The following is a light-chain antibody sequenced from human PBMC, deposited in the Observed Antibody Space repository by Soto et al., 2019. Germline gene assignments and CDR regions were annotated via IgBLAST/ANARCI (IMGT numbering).Light chain of an antibody. CDR1: QSVGSN. V-gene: IGKV3-15*01. J-gene: IGKJ2*02. Sequence: EIVMTQSPATLSVSPGERATLSCRASQSVGSNLAWYQQKPGQAPRLLIYGASTRATGIPARFSGSGSGTEFTLTISSLQSEDFAVYYCQQYNNWPSCTFGQGTKVDIK. CDR3: QQYNNWPSCT. CDR2: GAS.